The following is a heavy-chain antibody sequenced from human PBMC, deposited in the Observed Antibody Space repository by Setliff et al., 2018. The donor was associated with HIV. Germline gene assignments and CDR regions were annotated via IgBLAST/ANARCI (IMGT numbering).Heavy chain of an antibody. CDR1: GASISSPD. J-gene: IGHJ4*02. CDR3: ARHRDGGTDPLDY. D-gene: IGHD1-26*01. CDR2: VYSSGNT. V-gene: IGHV4-4*07. Sequence: PSETLSLTCIVSGASISSPDWSWIRQPAGKGLDWIGRVYSSGNTNYNPSFKSRVTISLDTSKNRFSLQQNSVTAADTAVYYCARHRDGGTDPLDYWGQGTMVTVSS.